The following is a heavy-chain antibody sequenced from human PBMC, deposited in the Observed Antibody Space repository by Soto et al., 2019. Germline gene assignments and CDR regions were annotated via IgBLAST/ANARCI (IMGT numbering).Heavy chain of an antibody. CDR3: ATHAGGGGY. Sequence: EVQLVESGGGLIQPGGSLGLSCAVSGFTVSNNYMSWVRQAPGKGLEGVSVIYSGGYTAYGDSVKGRFTISRDNSKNTLYLQNTRPGARGPAVYYCATHAGGGGYWGQGTLVTVSS. J-gene: IGHJ4*02. CDR1: GFTVSNNY. V-gene: IGHV3-53*01. CDR2: IYSGGYT. D-gene: IGHD3-10*01.